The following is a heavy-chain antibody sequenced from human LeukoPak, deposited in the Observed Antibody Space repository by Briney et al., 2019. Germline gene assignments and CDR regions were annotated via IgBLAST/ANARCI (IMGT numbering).Heavy chain of an antibody. Sequence: SQTLSLTRTVSGGSISSGDYYWSWIRQPPGKGLEWIGYIYYSRSTYYNPSLKSRVTISVDTSKNQFSLKLSSVTAADTAVYYCARDYGDYHDAFDIWGQGTMVTVSS. CDR2: IYYSRST. D-gene: IGHD4-17*01. CDR1: GGSISSGDYY. V-gene: IGHV4-30-4*01. J-gene: IGHJ3*02. CDR3: ARDYGDYHDAFDI.